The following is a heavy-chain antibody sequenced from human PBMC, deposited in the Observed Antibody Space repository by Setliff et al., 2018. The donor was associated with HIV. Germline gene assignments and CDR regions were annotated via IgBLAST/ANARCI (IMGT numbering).Heavy chain of an antibody. CDR2: ISAYNGNT. CDR3: ARDVDYTDAFDI. Sequence: ASVKVSCKASGYTFTSYGISWVRQAPGQGLEWMGWISAYNGNTNNAQKLQGRVTMTTDTSTSTAYMELRSLRSDDTAVYYCARDVDYTDAFDIWGQGTMVTVSS. V-gene: IGHV1-18*01. CDR1: GYTFTSYG. D-gene: IGHD4-4*01. J-gene: IGHJ3*02.